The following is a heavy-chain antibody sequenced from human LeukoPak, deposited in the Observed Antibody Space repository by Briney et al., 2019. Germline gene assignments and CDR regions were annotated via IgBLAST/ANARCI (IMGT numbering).Heavy chain of an antibody. D-gene: IGHD4-17*01. J-gene: IGHJ3*02. CDR2: IIPIFGTA. V-gene: IGHV1-69*06. CDR1: GGTFSSYA. CDR3: AREASYGAYVGAFDI. Sequence: SVKVSCKASGGTFSSYAISWVRQAPGQGLEWMGGIIPIFGTANYAQKFQGRVTIIADKSTSTAYMELSSLRSEDTAVYYCAREASYGAYVGAFDIWGQGTMVTVSS.